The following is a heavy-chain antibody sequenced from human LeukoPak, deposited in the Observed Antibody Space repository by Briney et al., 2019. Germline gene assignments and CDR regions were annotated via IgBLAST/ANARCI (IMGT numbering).Heavy chain of an antibody. D-gene: IGHD3-3*01. CDR3: ARRDWSAYQLDF. Sequence: SETLSLTCNVSGYSISGVYYWGWIGQPPGRGLEWIGSIHYSGNSHYNPSLKTRVSISVDTSKNQLSLKLTSVTAADTAVYFCARRDWSAYQLDFWGRGILVVASS. CDR1: GYSISGVYY. CDR2: IHYSGNS. J-gene: IGHJ4*02. V-gene: IGHV4-38-2*02.